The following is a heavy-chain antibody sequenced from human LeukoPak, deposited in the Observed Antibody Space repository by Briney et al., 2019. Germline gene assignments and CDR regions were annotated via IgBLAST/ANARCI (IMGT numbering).Heavy chain of an antibody. D-gene: IGHD6-19*01. Sequence: SDTQSLLCTVSGDLISSSSYYWRWIPQPTAKGLERHGSIYYSGSIYYNPSLKSRVTISADTSKNQFSLKLSSVTAADTAVYYCATVGPHAYSSGWSSPFDYWGQGTLVTVSS. CDR1: GDLISSSSYY. CDR3: ATVGPHAYSSGWSSPFDY. J-gene: IGHJ4*02. V-gene: IGHV4-39*01. CDR2: IYYSGSI.